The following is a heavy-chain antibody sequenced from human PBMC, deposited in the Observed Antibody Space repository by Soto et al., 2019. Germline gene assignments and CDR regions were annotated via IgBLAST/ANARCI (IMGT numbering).Heavy chain of an antibody. J-gene: IGHJ4*02. D-gene: IGHD2-2*01. CDR2: INSDGSST. V-gene: IGHV3-74*01. Sequence: EVQLVESGGGLVQPGGSLRLSCAASGFTFSSYWMHWVRQAPGKGLVWVSRINSDGSSTSYADSVKGRFTISRDNAKNTLYLQMNSLRAEDTAVYYCAREGAEGYCSSTSCYEEYWGQGTLVTVSS. CDR3: AREGAEGYCSSTSCYEEY. CDR1: GFTFSSYW.